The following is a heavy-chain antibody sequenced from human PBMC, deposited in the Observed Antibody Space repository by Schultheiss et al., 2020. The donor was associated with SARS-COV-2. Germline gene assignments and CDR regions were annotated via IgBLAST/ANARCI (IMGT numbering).Heavy chain of an antibody. J-gene: IGHJ4*02. V-gene: IGHV3-23*01. CDR2: ISRSGGST. D-gene: IGHD3-22*01. Sequence: GGSLRLSCSASGFTFNDYGMHWVRQAPGKGLEWVSAISRSGGSTYYADSVKGRFTISRDNSKNTLYLQMNSLRGEDTAVYYCARDHNYYDSSWVLDYWGQGTLVTVSS. CDR1: GFTFNDYG. CDR3: ARDHNYYDSSWVLDY.